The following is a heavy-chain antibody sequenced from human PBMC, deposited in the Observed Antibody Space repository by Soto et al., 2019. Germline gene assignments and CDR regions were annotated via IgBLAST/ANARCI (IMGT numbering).Heavy chain of an antibody. D-gene: IGHD6-6*01. CDR1: GVTFSSYP. CDR2: IIPITGTI. V-gene: IGHV1-69*01. CDR3: ARLWDSSHGFNFEY. J-gene: IGHJ4*02. Sequence: QVQLVQSGAEVKKAGSSVKVSCKASGVTFSSYPISWVRQAPGQGLEWMGGIIPITGTIQYAQKFQGRLTVTADESTTTAYMELVSLGSADTAVYYCARLWDSSHGFNFEYWGQGTLVTVSS.